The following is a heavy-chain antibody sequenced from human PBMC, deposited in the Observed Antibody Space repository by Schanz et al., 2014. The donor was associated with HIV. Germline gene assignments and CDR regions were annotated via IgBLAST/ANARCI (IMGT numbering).Heavy chain of an antibody. J-gene: IGHJ4*02. Sequence: EVQLLESGGGFVQPGGSLRLSCATSGFPFAAYAMTWVRQAPGKGLEWVSAIDGVGDNTYYADSGKGRFTISRDNSKNTVYLRMSGLRAEDTAVYYCANQRYSGTYRPFDYWGRGTLVTVSS. CDR3: ANQRYSGTYRPFDY. CDR1: GFPFAAYA. D-gene: IGHD1-26*01. CDR2: IDGVGDNT. V-gene: IGHV3-23*01.